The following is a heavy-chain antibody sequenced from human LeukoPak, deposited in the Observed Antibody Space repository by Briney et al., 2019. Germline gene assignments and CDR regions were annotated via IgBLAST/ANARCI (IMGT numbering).Heavy chain of an antibody. CDR3: ARVPGGNYYQFDY. CDR1: GYTFTGYY. V-gene: IGHV1-2*02. J-gene: IGHJ4*02. Sequence: ASVKVSCKASGYTFTGYYMHWVRQAPGQGLEWMGWINPNSGGTNYAQKFQGRVTMSRDTSISTAYMELSRLRSDDTAVYYCARVPGGNYYQFDYWGQGTLVTVSS. D-gene: IGHD1-26*01. CDR2: INPNSGGT.